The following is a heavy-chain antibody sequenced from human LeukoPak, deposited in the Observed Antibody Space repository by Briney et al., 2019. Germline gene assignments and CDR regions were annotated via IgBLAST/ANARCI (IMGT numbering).Heavy chain of an antibody. CDR1: GGSISSGGYH. D-gene: IGHD4-17*01. J-gene: IGHJ4*02. Sequence: SETLSLTCTVSGGSISSGGYHWSWIRQNPGKGLEWIGSISYSGRTYYNPSLKSPLTISVDTSKNPFSLKLSSVTAADTAVYYCARGGLYGDHVFDYWGQGTLVTVSS. CDR2: ISYSGRT. V-gene: IGHV4-31*01. CDR3: ARGGLYGDHVFDY.